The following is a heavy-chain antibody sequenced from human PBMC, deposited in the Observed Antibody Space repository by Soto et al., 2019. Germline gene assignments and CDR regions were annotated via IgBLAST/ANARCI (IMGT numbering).Heavy chain of an antibody. D-gene: IGHD6-19*01. CDR1: GGSISSGGYS. CDR2: MYHSGST. J-gene: IGHJ4*02. Sequence: SETLSLTCAVSGGSISSGGYSWSWIRQPPGKGLERIGYMYHSGSTYYNPSLKSRVTISIDRSKNQFSLKLRSVTAAYSAVYFCARQKDSSGWYRILDYWGQGTLVTVSS. V-gene: IGHV4-30-2*01. CDR3: ARQKDSSGWYRILDY.